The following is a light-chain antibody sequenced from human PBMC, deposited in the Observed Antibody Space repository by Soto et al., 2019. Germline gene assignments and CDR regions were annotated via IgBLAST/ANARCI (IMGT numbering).Light chain of an antibody. CDR2: GNS. J-gene: IGLJ2*01. Sequence: QSVLTQPPSVSGAPGQRVTISCTGSSSNIGAGYDVHWYQQLPGTAPKLLIYGNSNRPSGVPDRFSGSKSGTSASLAITGLQAEDEADYYCQSYDGSLEVFGGGTKLTVL. V-gene: IGLV1-40*01. CDR1: SSNIGAGYD. CDR3: QSYDGSLEV.